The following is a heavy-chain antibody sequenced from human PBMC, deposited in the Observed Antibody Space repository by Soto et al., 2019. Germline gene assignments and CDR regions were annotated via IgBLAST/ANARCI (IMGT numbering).Heavy chain of an antibody. Sequence: QVQLVQSGAEVKKPGASVKVSCKASGYTFTSYAMHWVRQAPGQRLEWMGWINAGNGNTKYSQKFQGRVTITRDTSASTAYMELSSLRSEDMAVYYCARAQGGYSGSYRFDYWGQGTLVTVSS. CDR3: ARAQGGYSGSYRFDY. CDR2: INAGNGNT. D-gene: IGHD1-26*01. J-gene: IGHJ4*02. V-gene: IGHV1-3*01. CDR1: GYTFTSYA.